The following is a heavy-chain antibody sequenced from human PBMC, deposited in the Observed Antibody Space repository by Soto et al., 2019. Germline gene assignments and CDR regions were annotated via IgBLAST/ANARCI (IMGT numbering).Heavy chain of an antibody. J-gene: IGHJ6*02. CDR1: GFTFDEYT. Sequence: DVQLVESGGAVVQPGGSLRLSCAASGFTFDEYTMHWVRQTPGKGLEWVSLITWDSIGTYYADSVKGRFTISRDNSKSSLYLQMNSLRTEDTALYYCAKEGTSLPRYSSSWYEHNYYFGMDVWGQGTTVTVPS. CDR3: AKEGTSLPRYSSSWYEHNYYFGMDV. V-gene: IGHV3-43*01. CDR2: ITWDSIGT. D-gene: IGHD6-13*01.